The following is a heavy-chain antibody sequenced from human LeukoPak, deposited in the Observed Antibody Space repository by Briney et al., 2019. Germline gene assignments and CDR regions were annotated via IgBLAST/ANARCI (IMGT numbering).Heavy chain of an antibody. D-gene: IGHD5-18*01. J-gene: IGHJ4*02. CDR1: GFTFSSYA. CDR2: VSYVENNK. Sequence: RGSLRPSCAASGFTFSSYAMHWVRQAPGKGLEWVAVVSYVENNKNYADSVKGRFTISRDNSKNTLYLQMNSLRAEDTAVYYCARDAHPDTAMVMDYFDYWGQGTLVTVSA. V-gene: IGHV3-30-3*01. CDR3: ARDAHPDTAMVMDYFDY.